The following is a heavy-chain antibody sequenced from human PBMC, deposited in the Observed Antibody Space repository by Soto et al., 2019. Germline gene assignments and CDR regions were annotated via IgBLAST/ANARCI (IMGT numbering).Heavy chain of an antibody. CDR3: VRDQVVLMVYAGIGDYYYYMDV. V-gene: IGHV1-3*01. CDR2: INAGNGNT. CDR1: GYTFTSYA. D-gene: IGHD2-8*01. Sequence: ASVKVSCKASGYTFTSYAMHWVRQAPGQRLEWMGWINAGNGNTKYSQKFQCRVTITRDTSASTAYMELSSLRSEDTAVYYCVRDQVVLMVYAGIGDYYYYMDVWGKGTTVNVSS. J-gene: IGHJ6*03.